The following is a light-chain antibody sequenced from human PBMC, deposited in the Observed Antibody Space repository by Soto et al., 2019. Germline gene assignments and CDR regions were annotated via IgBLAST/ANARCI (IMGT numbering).Light chain of an antibody. CDR2: DVS. J-gene: IGLJ2*01. CDR3: SSYTSSSKV. V-gene: IGLV2-14*01. Sequence: QSALTQPASVSGSPGQSITISCTGTSSDVVGYNYVSWYQQHPGKAPKLMIYDVSNRPSGVSNRFSGSKSGNTASLTISGLQAEDEADYYCSSYTSSSKVFGGGTKLTVL. CDR1: SSDVVGYNY.